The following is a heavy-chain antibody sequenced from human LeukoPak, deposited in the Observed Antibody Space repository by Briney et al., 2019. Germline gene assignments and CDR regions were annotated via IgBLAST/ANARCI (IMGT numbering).Heavy chain of an antibody. CDR1: GYTFTSYG. V-gene: IGHV1-18*01. CDR2: ISTYNGNT. D-gene: IGHD2-15*01. CDR3: ARGALGFCSGGSCSSFDY. J-gene: IGHJ4*02. Sequence: ASVTVSCKAFGYTFTSYGISWVRQAPGQGLEWMAWISTYNGNTNYAQKFQGRVTMTTDTSTSTAYMELRSLKYDDTAVYYCARGALGFCSGGSCSSFDYWGQGTLVTVSS.